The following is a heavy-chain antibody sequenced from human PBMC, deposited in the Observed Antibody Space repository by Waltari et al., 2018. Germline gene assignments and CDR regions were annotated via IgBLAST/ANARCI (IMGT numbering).Heavy chain of an antibody. V-gene: IGHV3-49*03. D-gene: IGHD4-17*01. CDR3: TRDGDFFDY. Sequence: EVQLVESGGGLVQPGRSLRLSCTASGLPFGDSAMSWFRQAPGKGLEWVGCIRSKAYGGTTEYAASVKGRFTISRDDSKSIAYLQMNSLKTEDTAVYYCTRDGDFFDYWGQGTLVTVSS. J-gene: IGHJ4*02. CDR2: IRSKAYGGTT. CDR1: GLPFGDSA.